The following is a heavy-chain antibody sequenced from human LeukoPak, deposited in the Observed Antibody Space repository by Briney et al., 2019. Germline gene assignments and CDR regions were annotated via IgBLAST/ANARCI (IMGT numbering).Heavy chain of an antibody. V-gene: IGHV3-48*02. CDR1: GFTFSTYS. D-gene: IGHD6-13*01. CDR3: AREAGYSSSWYY. CDR2: IDSSSSTI. J-gene: IGHJ4*02. Sequence: GGSLRLSCAASGFTFSTYSMNWVRQAPGKGLEWVSYIDSSSSTIYYADSVKGRFTISRDNAKNSLYLQMNSLRDEDTAVYYCAREAGYSSSWYYWGQGTLVTVSS.